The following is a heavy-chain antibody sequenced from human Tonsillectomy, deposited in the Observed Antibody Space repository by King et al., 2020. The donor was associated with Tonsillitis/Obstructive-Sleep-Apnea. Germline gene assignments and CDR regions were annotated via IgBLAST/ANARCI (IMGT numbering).Heavy chain of an antibody. D-gene: IGHD2-8*01. V-gene: IGHV4-39*01. J-gene: IGHJ4*02. CDR1: GGSISSSSYY. CDR3: ARLVESCTNGVCYRPHFDY. Sequence: LQLQESGPGLVKPSETLSLTCTVSGGSISSSSYYWGWIRQPPGKGLEWIGSIYYSGSTYYNPSLKSRVTISVDTSKNQFSVKLSSVTAADTAVYYCARLVESCTNGVCYRPHFDYWGQGTLVTVSS. CDR2: IYYSGST.